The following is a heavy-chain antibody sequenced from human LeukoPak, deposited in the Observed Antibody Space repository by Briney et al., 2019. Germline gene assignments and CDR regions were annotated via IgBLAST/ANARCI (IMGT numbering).Heavy chain of an antibody. J-gene: IGHJ4*02. CDR1: GVAVRNSY. D-gene: IGHD1-26*01. CDR2: ISFTGST. V-gene: IGHV4-59*02. Sequence: SETLSLTCSVSGVAVRNSYWSWVRQPPGKGLEWIGYISFTGSTDYNPSLKRRVTISEDTSKKEVSLKVRSVTAADTAVYYCASSGSYSLIDYWGQGTLVTVSS. CDR3: ASSGSYSLIDY.